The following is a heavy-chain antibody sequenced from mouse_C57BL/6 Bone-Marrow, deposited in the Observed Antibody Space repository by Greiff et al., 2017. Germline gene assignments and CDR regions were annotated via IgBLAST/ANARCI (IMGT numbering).Heavy chain of an antibody. Sequence: QVQLQQPGAELVKPGASVKVSCKASGYTFTSYWMHWVKQRPGQGLEWIGRIHPSDSDTNYNQKFKGKATLTVNKSSSAAYMQSSSITSEDSAVYCCAMGITTVVAPFAYWGQGTLVTVSA. CDR3: AMGITTVVAPFAY. V-gene: IGHV1-74*01. CDR2: IHPSDSDT. CDR1: GYTFTSYW. D-gene: IGHD1-1*01. J-gene: IGHJ3*01.